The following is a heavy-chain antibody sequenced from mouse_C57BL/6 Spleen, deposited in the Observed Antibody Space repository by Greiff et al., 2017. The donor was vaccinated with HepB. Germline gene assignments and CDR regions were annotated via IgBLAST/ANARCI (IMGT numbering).Heavy chain of an antibody. J-gene: IGHJ4*01. CDR2: IYPRSGNT. CDR3: ARGYYGYYAMDY. Sequence: VQLQQSGAELARPGASVKLSCKASGYTFTSYGISWVKQRTGQGLEWIGEIYPRSGNTYYNEKFKGKATLTADKSSSTAYMELRSLTSEDSAVYFCARGYYGYYAMDYWGQGTSVTVSS. D-gene: IGHD1-1*01. V-gene: IGHV1-81*01. CDR1: GYTFTSYG.